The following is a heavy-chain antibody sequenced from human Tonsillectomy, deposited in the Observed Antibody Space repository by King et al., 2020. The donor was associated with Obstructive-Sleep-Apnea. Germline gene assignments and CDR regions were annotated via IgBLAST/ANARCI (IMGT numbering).Heavy chain of an antibody. CDR2: IYYSGIT. CDR3: ARRRQHFDWSQPFDI. V-gene: IGHV4-30-4*01. D-gene: IGHD3-9*01. Sequence: QLQESGPGLVKPSQTLSLTCTLSDGSISTGDFYWRWIRQPPGKGLEWIGYIYYSGITYYNPSLKSRVTISVDTSTNQFSLTLSSVTAADTAVYYCARRRQHFDWSQPFDIWGQGTMVTVSS. J-gene: IGHJ3*02. CDR1: DGSISTGDFY.